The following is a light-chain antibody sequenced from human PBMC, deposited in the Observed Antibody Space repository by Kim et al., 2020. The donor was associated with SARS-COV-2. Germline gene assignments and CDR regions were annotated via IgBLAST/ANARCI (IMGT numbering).Light chain of an antibody. J-gene: IGLJ2*01. Sequence: QSALTQPPSASGSPGQSVSISCTGTSSDIGEYNYVSWYQQYPGKAPKLMIYEVNKRPSGVPDRFSGSKSGNTASLTVSGLQAEDEGDYFCSAYAGSNNLIFGGGTQLTVL. CDR3: SAYAGSNNLI. CDR1: SSDIGEYNY. V-gene: IGLV2-8*01. CDR2: EVN.